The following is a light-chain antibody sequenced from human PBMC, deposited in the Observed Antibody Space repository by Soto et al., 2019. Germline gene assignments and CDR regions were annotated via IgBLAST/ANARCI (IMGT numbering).Light chain of an antibody. J-gene: IGLJ2*01. CDR2: GNS. V-gene: IGLV1-40*01. Sequence: QSVLTQPPSVSGAPGQRVTISCTGSSSNIGAGYDVHWYQQLPGTAPKLLIYGNSNPPSGVPDRFSGSKSGTSASLAITGLQAEYEADYYCQSYGSSLSVVFGGGTKLTVL. CDR1: SSNIGAGYD. CDR3: QSYGSSLSVV.